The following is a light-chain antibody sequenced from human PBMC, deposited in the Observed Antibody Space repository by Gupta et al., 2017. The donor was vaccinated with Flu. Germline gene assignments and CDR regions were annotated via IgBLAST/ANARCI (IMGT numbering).Light chain of an antibody. CDR1: QSLLHSNGYNY. Sequence: DIVMTQSPLSLPVTPGEPASTSCRSSQSLLHSNGYNYLDWYLQKPGQSPQLLIYLGSNRASGVPDRFSGSGSGTDFTLKISRVEAEDVGVYYCMQALQTPGITFGPGTKVDIK. CDR2: LGS. CDR3: MQALQTPGIT. V-gene: IGKV2-28*01. J-gene: IGKJ3*01.